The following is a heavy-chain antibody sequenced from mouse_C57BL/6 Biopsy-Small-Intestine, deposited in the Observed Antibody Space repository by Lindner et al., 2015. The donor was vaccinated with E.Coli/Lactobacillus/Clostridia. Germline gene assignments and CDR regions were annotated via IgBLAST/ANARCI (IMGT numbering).Heavy chain of an antibody. J-gene: IGHJ3*01. D-gene: IGHD1-1*01. Sequence: VQLQESWAELVRPGASVKLSCTASGFNIKDDYMHWVKQRPEQGLEWIGWIDPENGDTEYASKFQGKATITADTSSNTAYLQLSSLTSEDTAVYYCTTRYYGSPFAYWGQGTLVTVSA. CDR1: GFNIKDDY. CDR3: TTRYYGSPFAY. V-gene: IGHV14-4*01. CDR2: IDPENGDT.